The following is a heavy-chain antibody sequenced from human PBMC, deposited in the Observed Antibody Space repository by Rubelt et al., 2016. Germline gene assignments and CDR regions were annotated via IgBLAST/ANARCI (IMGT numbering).Heavy chain of an antibody. CDR1: GFTFNSHG. V-gene: IGHV3-30*02. CDR2: IRYDGSNK. CDR3: ARGITTLYGSSSSPLY. D-gene: IGHD3-22*01. J-gene: IGHJ4*02. Sequence: GGSLRLSCAASGFTFNSHGMHWVRQAQGKGLEWVAFIRYDGSNKYYPNSVKGRFIIARDNSKNTLYLQMDSLRAEDTAVYYCARGITTLYGSSSSPLYWGQGTLVAVSS.